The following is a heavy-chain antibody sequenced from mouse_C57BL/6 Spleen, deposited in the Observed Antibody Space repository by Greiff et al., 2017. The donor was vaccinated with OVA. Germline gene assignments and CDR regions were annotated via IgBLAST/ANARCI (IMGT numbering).Heavy chain of an antibody. CDR2: IHPNSGST. J-gene: IGHJ2*01. D-gene: IGHD2-3*01. V-gene: IGHV1-64*01. CDR3: ASPRDGYYFDY. CDR1: GYTFTSYW. Sequence: QVQLQQPGAELVKPGASVKLSCKASGYTFTSYWMHWVKQRPGQGLEWIGMIHPNSGSTNYNEKFKSKATLTVDKSSSTAYMQLSSLTSEDSAVYYCASPRDGYYFDYWGQGTTLTVSS.